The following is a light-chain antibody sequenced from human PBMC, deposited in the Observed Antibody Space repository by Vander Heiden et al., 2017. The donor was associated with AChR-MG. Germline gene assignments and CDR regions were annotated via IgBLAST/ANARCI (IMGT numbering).Light chain of an antibody. CDR2: LGF. CDR3: MQSLQTPWT. CDR1: QSLLHRNGYNF. V-gene: IGKV2-28*01. Sequence: DIGMTQSPLSLPVTPGEPASISCRSNQSLLHRNGYNFLDWYLQRPGQSPQLLIYLGFNRASGVPDRFSGRGSVADFTLKISRVEAEDVGIYYCMQSLQTPWTFGQGTKVDIK. J-gene: IGKJ1*01.